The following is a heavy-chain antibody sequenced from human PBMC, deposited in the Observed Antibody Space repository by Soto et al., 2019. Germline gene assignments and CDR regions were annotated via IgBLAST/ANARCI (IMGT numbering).Heavy chain of an antibody. CDR1: GFTFGSYG. CDR2: ISYDGSNK. CDR3: AKDRHEYSSSPPPDY. J-gene: IGHJ4*02. V-gene: IGHV3-30*18. Sequence: GGSLRLSCAASGFTFGSYGMHWVRQAPGKGLEWVAVISYDGSNKYYADSVKGRFTISRDNSKNTLYLQMNSLRAEDTAVYYCAKDRHEYSSSPPPDYWGQGTLVTVSS. D-gene: IGHD6-6*01.